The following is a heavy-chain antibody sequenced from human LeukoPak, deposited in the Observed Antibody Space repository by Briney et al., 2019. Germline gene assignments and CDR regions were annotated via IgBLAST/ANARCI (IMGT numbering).Heavy chain of an antibody. V-gene: IGHV3-21*01. CDR3: ARDKLRELALDY. D-gene: IGHD1-26*01. Sequence: TGGSLRLSCAASGFTFSSYSMNWVRQAPGKGLEWVSSISSSSSYIYYADSVKGRFTISRDNAKNSLYLQMNSLRAEDTAVYYCARDKLRELALDYWGQGTLVTVSS. CDR2: ISSSSSYI. CDR1: GFTFSSYS. J-gene: IGHJ4*02.